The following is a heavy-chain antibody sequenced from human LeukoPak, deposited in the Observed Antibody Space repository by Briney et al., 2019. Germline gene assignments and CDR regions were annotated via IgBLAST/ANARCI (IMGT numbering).Heavy chain of an antibody. J-gene: IGHJ4*02. CDR3: ARVSSRNGDFDY. Sequence: PSETLSLTCTVSGGAIRSSSYYWGWIRQPPEKGLEWIGSIYYSGSTYYNPSLKSRVTISVDTSKSQFSLKLSSVTAADTAVYYCARVSSRNGDFDYWGQGTLVTVSS. CDR2: IYYSGST. CDR1: GGAIRSSSYY. D-gene: IGHD5/OR15-5a*01. V-gene: IGHV4-39*01.